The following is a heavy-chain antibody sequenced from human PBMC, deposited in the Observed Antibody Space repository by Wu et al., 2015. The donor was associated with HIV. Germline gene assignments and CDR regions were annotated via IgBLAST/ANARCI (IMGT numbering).Heavy chain of an antibody. CDR2: ISPNTGGT. J-gene: IGHJ3*01. D-gene: IGHD3-16*01. V-gene: IGHV1-2*02. Sequence: QVQLVQSGAELKKPLASIKVSCKTSGIPFAASYIHWVRQAPGQGLEWMGWISPNTGGTVYAHKFQGRVTRTADRSISTAYMEMTSLGSDDSAVYYCAKGRSDVDPHEALDLWGQGTMVTVSS. CDR3: AKGRSDVDPHEALDL. CDR1: GIPFAASY.